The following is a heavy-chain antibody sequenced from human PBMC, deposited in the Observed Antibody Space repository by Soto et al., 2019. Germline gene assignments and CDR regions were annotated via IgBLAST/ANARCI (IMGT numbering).Heavy chain of an antibody. D-gene: IGHD6-19*01. J-gene: IGHJ4*02. V-gene: IGHV3-23*01. CDR3: VKYSSGWYSTYYFDY. Sequence: PGESLRLSCAASGFTFSSYAMNWVRHAQGKGLEWVSAISGSGGSTYYADSVKGRFTISRDNSKNTLYLQMNSLRAEDTAVYYCVKYSSGWYSTYYFDYWGQGTLVTVSS. CDR2: ISGSGGST. CDR1: GFTFSSYA.